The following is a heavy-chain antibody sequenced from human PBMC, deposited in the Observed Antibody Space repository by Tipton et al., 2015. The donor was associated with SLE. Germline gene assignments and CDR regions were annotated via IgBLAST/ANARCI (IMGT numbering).Heavy chain of an antibody. CDR1: GGSISSSSYY. Sequence: TLSLTCAVSGGSISSSSYYWGWIRQPPGKGLEWIGSIFYSGSSYYNPSLKSRVTIYVDTSKNQFSLKLSSVTAADTAVYYCARETPVTTRVVYYYYMDVWGKGTTVTISS. D-gene: IGHD4-11*01. CDR3: ARETPVTTRVVYYYYMDV. V-gene: IGHV4-39*02. J-gene: IGHJ6*03. CDR2: IFYSGSS.